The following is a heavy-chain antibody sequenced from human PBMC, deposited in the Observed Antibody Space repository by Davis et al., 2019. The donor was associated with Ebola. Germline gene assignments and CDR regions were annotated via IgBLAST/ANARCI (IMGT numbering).Heavy chain of an antibody. J-gene: IGHJ6*02. D-gene: IGHD2-8*01. V-gene: IGHV4-34*01. CDR3: AKDPAVRMVHALYYYYYGMDV. CDR2: INHSGST. Sequence: MPSETLSLTCAVYGGSFSGYYWSWIRQPPGKGLEWIGEINHSGSTNYNPSLKSRVTISVDTSKNQFSLKLSSVTAADTAVYYCAKDPAVRMVHALYYYYYGMDVWGQGTTVTVSS. CDR1: GGSFSGYY.